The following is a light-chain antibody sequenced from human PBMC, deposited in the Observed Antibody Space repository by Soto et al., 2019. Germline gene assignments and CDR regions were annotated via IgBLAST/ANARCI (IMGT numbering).Light chain of an antibody. V-gene: IGKV4-1*01. CDR3: QQRSNWPPT. CDR1: QSVLYSSDKKNY. J-gene: IGKJ4*01. CDR2: WAS. Sequence: DIVLTQSPDSLTLALGERATITCKSSQSVLYSSDKKNYLAWYQQKPGQPPKLVIYWASARQSGVPDRFSGSGSATDFTLTISSLRSEDAAVYYCQQRSNWPPTFGGGTKVEIK.